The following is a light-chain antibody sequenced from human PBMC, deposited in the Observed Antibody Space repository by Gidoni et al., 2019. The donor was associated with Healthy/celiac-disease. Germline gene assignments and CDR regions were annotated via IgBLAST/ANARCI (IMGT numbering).Light chain of an antibody. CDR1: SSDVGSYTL. CDR3: CSYAGSSTLWV. J-gene: IGLJ3*02. CDR2: EGS. V-gene: IGLV2-23*01. Sequence: QSALTQPASVSGSPGQSIPISCTGTSSDVGSYTLFSWYQQHPGKAPKLMIYEGSKRPSGVSNRFSGSKSGNTASLTISGLQAEDEADYYCCSYAGSSTLWVFGGGTKLTVL.